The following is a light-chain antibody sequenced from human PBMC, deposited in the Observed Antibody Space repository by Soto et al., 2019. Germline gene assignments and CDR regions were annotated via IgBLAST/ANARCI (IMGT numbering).Light chain of an antibody. CDR2: SND. CDR1: SSNIGMNEF. J-gene: IGLJ2*01. V-gene: IGLV1-44*01. CDR3: SSYTSSSAPHVV. Sequence: QSVLTQPPSASGTPGQRLTISCSGSSSNIGMNEFVYWYQHLPGTAPKLLIYSNDQRPSGVPDRFSGSKSGTSASLIISGLQAEDEADYYCSSYTSSSAPHVVFGGGTKLTVL.